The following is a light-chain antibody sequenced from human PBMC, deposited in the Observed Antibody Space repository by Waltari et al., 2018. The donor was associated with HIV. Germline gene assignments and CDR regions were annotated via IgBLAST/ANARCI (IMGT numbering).Light chain of an antibody. CDR2: EAK. V-gene: IGKV3-15*01. J-gene: IGKJ2*01. CDR1: ESVRDK. Sequence: EIVVTQSPALLSVSPWETVIVSCRTSESVRDKLVWYQQKPGRAPRAIISEAKVRDTGVPSRFRGSGSGTEFSLTISSLQPEDFATYYCQQSYSAPFTFGQGTKLHVK. CDR3: QQSYSAPFT.